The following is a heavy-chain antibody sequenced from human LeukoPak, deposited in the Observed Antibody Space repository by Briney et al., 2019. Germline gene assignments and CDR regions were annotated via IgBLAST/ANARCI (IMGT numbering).Heavy chain of an antibody. V-gene: IGHV3-21*01. J-gene: IGHJ3*02. CDR2: ISSSSSYI. CDR1: GFTFSSYS. D-gene: IGHD1-20*01. Sequence: GRSLRLSCAASGFTFSSYSMNWVRQAPGKGLEWVSSISSSSSYIYYADSVKGRFTISGDNAKNSLYLQMNSLRAEDTAVYYCARLYNWNDEGAFDIWGQGTMVTVSS. CDR3: ARLYNWNDEGAFDI.